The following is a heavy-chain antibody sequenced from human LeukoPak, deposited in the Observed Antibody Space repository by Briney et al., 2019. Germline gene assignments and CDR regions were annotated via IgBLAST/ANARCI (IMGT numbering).Heavy chain of an antibody. J-gene: IGHJ1*01. CDR2: ISSSGSTI. D-gene: IGHD3-16*01. CDR3: AKDDAWGRFQH. CDR1: GFTFCSYE. V-gene: IGHV3-48*03. Sequence: GGPLRLLCAACGFTFCSYEMHWPRQAPGRGLVGCSYISSSGSTIYYAHSVKGQFTIYRDNSKNTVSLQMNSLRAGDTALYYCAKDDAWGRFQHWGQDTLVTVSS.